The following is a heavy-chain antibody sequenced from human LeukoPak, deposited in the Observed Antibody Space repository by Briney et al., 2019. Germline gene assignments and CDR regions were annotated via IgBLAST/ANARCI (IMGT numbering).Heavy chain of an antibody. D-gene: IGHD3-10*02. Sequence: GGSLRLSCVASGFSFSSYGMHWVRRAPGKGLEWMTFIRFDGSEKYYADSVKVRFTISRDNAKDSLFLQMNSLRAEDTAVYYCAELGITMIGGVWGKGTTATISS. CDR2: IRFDGSEK. J-gene: IGHJ6*04. CDR3: AELGITMIGGV. V-gene: IGHV3-30*02. CDR1: GFSFSSYG.